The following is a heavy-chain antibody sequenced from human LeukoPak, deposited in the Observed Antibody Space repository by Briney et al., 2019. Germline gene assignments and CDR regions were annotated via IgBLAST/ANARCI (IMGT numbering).Heavy chain of an antibody. Sequence: GGSLRLSCAASGFKFSNYGMHWVRQAPGKGLEWVAFIRYDGNTKYNSDSVKGRITISRDNSENTLYLQMNSLRPEDTAVYYCARSDGYGLIGIWGQGTMVTVSS. V-gene: IGHV3-30*02. J-gene: IGHJ3*02. D-gene: IGHD3-10*01. CDR2: IRYDGNTK. CDR1: GFKFSNYG. CDR3: ARSDGYGLIGI.